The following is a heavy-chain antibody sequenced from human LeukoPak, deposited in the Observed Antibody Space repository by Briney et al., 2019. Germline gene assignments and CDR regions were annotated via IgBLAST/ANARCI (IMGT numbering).Heavy chain of an antibody. CDR3: ARTGHGSSWPGMDV. D-gene: IGHD6-13*01. CDR2: IIPIFGTA. Sequence: SVKVSCKASRGTFSSYAISWVRQAPGHGLEWMGGIIPIFGTANYAQKFQGRVTITADESTSTTYMELSSLRSEDTTVYYCARTGHGSSWPGMDVWGKGTTVTVSS. CDR1: RGTFSSYA. V-gene: IGHV1-69*13. J-gene: IGHJ6*04.